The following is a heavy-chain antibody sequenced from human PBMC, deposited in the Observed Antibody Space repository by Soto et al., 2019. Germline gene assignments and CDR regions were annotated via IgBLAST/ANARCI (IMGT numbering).Heavy chain of an antibody. CDR3: ARDRTSGTTGYFDY. V-gene: IGHV3-33*01. CDR1: GFTFSSYG. CDR2: VWYDGGNK. Sequence: GSLRLSCAASGFTFSSYGMHWVRQAPGKGLEWVAVVWYDGGNKYYADSVKGRFTISRDNSKNTLFLQMNSLRAEDTAIYYCARDRTSGTTGYFDYWGQGTLVTVSS. D-gene: IGHD1-1*01. J-gene: IGHJ4*02.